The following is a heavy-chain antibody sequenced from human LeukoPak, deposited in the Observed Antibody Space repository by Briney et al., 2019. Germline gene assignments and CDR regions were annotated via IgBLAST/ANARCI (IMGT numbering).Heavy chain of an antibody. V-gene: IGHV4-39*01. CDR3: ARVAYCSSTSCYSGGGVFDY. D-gene: IGHD2-2*02. Sequence: SPSETLSLTCTVSGGSISSSSYYWGWIRQPPGKGLEWIGSIYYSGSTYYNPSLKSRVTISVDTSKNQFSLKLSSVTAADTAVYYCARVAYCSSTSCYSGGGVFDYWGQGTLVTVSS. J-gene: IGHJ4*02. CDR1: GGSISSSSYY. CDR2: IYYSGST.